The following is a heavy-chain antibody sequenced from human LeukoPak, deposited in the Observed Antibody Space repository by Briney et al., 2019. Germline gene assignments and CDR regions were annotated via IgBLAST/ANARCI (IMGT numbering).Heavy chain of an antibody. CDR3: ARELGLNAFDV. CDR1: GYTLTDNH. Sequence: ASVKVSCKASGYTLTDNHLYWVRQAPGQGLEWTGWIDPNSGGTNFAQSFQGRLTMTRDTSISTAYMELSRLTSDDTTVYYCARELGLNAFDVWGQGTMVTVSS. V-gene: IGHV1-2*02. CDR2: IDPNSGGT. J-gene: IGHJ3*01. D-gene: IGHD7-27*01.